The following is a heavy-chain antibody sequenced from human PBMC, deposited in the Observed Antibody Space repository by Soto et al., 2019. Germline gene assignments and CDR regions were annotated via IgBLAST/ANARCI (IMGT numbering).Heavy chain of an antibody. CDR1: GGSISSGDHY. CDR2: IYYSGST. Sequence: SETLSLTCTVSGGSISSGDHYWSWIRHPPGKGLEWIGYIYYSGSTFYNPSLKNRVTISLDTSKIQFSLKLSSVTAADTAVYYCVREGGDNWFEPWDKGTLVDVSA. D-gene: IGHD3-16*01. V-gene: IGHV4-30-4*01. CDR3: VREGGDNWFEP. J-gene: IGHJ5*02.